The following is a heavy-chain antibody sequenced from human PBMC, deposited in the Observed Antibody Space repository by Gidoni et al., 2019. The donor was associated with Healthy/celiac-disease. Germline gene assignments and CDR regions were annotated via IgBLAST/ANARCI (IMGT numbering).Heavy chain of an antibody. V-gene: IGHV6-1*01. D-gene: IGHD6-13*01. J-gene: IGHJ6*03. CDR2: TYYRSKWYN. CDR1: GDSVPSNRAA. CDR3: ARDRGPYPGIAAAGTPFYYYYYYMDV. Sequence: QVQLQQSGPGLVKPSQTLSLTCAISGDSVPSNRAAWNWNRQSPSGGLEWLGRTYYRSKWYNDYAVSVKSRITINPDTSKNQFSLQLNSVTPEDTAVYYCARDRGPYPGIAAAGTPFYYYYYYMDVWGKGTTVTVSS.